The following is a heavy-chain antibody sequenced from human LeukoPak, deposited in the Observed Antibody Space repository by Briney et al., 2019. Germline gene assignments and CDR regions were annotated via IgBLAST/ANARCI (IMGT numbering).Heavy chain of an antibody. Sequence: ASAKVSCKATGYTFTGYYMHWVRQAPGQGLEWMGWINPNSGGTNYAQKFQGRVTMTRDTSISTAYMELSRLRSDDTAVYYCASGGSDSSVDYFDYWGQGTLVTVSS. CDR1: GYTFTGYY. J-gene: IGHJ4*02. CDR3: ASGGSDSSVDYFDY. V-gene: IGHV1-2*02. CDR2: INPNSGGT. D-gene: IGHD3-22*01.